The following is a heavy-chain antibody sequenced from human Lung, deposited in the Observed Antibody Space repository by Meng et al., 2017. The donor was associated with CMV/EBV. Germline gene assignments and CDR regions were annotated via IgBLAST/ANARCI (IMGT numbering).Heavy chain of an antibody. D-gene: IGHD3-10*01. CDR2: IPHGGSS. CDR3: LRRSGGSV. Sequence: GQLRQSGPALVKPSETLSLTCAVSGDSITNHNWWAWVRQPPGKGLEWIGEIPHGGSSAYSPSLKSRVSMSIDKSKNQFSLKLTSVTAADTAVYHCLRRSGGSVWGQGTLVTVSS. CDR1: GDSITNHNW. V-gene: IGHV4-4*02. J-gene: IGHJ1*01.